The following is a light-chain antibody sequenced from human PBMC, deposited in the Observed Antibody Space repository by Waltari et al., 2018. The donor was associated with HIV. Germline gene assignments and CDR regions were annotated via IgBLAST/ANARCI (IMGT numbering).Light chain of an antibody. Sequence: DIVLTQTPLSLPITPGEPASISCRSSQSLLDTFDGNTYLDWYLQKPGQSPRLLIYTLSSRASGVPDRFRGSGSGTNFTLKISSVEAEDVGIYFCMQRVEFPVTFGPGTKLNIK. CDR2: TLS. CDR3: MQRVEFPVT. CDR1: QSLLDTFDGNTY. J-gene: IGKJ3*01. V-gene: IGKV2-40*01.